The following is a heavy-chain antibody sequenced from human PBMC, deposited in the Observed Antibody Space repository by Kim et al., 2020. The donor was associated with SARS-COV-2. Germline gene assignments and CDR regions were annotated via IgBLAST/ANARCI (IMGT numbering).Heavy chain of an antibody. CDR1: GGSISSYY. J-gene: IGHJ6*02. CDR2: IYYSGST. Sequence: ETLSLTCTVSGGSISSYYWSWIRQPPGKGLEWIGYIYYSGSTNYNPSLKSRVTISVDTSKNQFSLKLSSVTAADTAVYYCARHTPAAAGTDYYGMDVWGQGTTVTVSS. CDR3: ARHTPAAAGTDYYGMDV. V-gene: IGHV4-59*08. D-gene: IGHD6-13*01.